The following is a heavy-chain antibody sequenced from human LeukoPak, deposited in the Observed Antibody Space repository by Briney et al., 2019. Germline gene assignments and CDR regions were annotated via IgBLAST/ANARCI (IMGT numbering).Heavy chain of an antibody. CDR3: ARVLYGCTVDY. V-gene: IGHV3-53*01. CDR1: GFTVSSNY. D-gene: IGHD3-10*01. J-gene: IGHJ4*02. CDR2: IYSGGST. Sequence: GGSLRLSCAASGFTVSSNYMSWVRQAPGKGLEWVSVIYSGGSTYYADSVKGRFTISRDNSKNTLYLQMNSLRAEDTAVYYCARVLYGCTVDYWGQGTLVTVSS.